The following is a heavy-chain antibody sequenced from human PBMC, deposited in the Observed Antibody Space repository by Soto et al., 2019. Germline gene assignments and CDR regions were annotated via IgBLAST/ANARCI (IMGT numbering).Heavy chain of an antibody. Sequence: SETLSLTCSVSGDSISNLDYFWAWIRQPPGQALEYIGYIYKSATTYYNPSFESRVAISVDTSKSQFSLNVTSVTAADTAVYFCARGRYCLTGRCYPNWFDSWGQGALVTVSS. J-gene: IGHJ5*01. CDR2: IYKSATT. CDR1: GDSISNLDYF. CDR3: ARGRYCLTGRCYPNWFDS. V-gene: IGHV4-30-4*01. D-gene: IGHD7-27*01.